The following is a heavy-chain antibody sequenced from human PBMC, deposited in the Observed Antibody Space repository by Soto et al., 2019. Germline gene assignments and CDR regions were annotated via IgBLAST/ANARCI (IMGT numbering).Heavy chain of an antibody. J-gene: IGHJ5*02. V-gene: IGHV1-69*06. D-gene: IGHD4-17*01. CDR2: IIPIFGTA. CDR1: GGTFSSYA. CDR3: ARDDGLRWPKGWFDP. Sequence: QVQLVQSGAEVKKPGSSVKVSCKASGGTFSSYAISWVRQAPGQGLEWMGGIIPIFGTANYAQKIQGRVTITADKSTSTADMELSSLRSEDTAVYYCARDDGLRWPKGWFDPWGQGTLVTVSS.